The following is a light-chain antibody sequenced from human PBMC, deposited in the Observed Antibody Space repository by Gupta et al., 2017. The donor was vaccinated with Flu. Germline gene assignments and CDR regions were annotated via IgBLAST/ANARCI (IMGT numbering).Light chain of an antibody. V-gene: IGKV1-9*01. CDR1: QVIRRY. J-gene: IGKJ2*01. CDR3: QQLNSYPPYT. CDR2: AAS. Sequence: DIQLSHSPSFLSASVGDRVTITCRASQVIRRYLGWYQQKPGKAPKLLIYAASNLERGVPSRFSGSGSGKDFTLTISSRQQEDFATYYCQQLNSYPPYTFGQGTKLEIK.